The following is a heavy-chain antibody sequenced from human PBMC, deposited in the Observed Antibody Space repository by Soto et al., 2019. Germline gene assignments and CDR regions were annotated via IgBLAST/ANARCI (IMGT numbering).Heavy chain of an antibody. D-gene: IGHD3-9*01. V-gene: IGHV3-15*07. J-gene: IGHJ4*02. CDR3: TTGAILTGHPR. CDR2: IKSKTDDGTT. Sequence: PGGSLRLSCAASGFTFSNAWMNWVRQAPGKGLEWVGRIKSKTDDGTTDYAAPVKGRFTISRDDSKNTLYLQMNSLKTEDTAVYYCTTGAILTGHPRWGQGTLVTVSS. CDR1: GFTFSNAW.